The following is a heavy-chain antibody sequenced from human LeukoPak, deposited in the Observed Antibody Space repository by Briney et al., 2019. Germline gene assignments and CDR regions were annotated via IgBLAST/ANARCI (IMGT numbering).Heavy chain of an antibody. Sequence: SETLSLTCAVSGYSISSGYYWGWIRQPPGKGLEWIGSIHHSGSTYYNPSLKSRVTISVDTSKNQFSLKLSSVTAADTAVYYCARHAYYYDSSGYPDAFDIWGQGTMVTVSS. J-gene: IGHJ3*02. CDR2: IHHSGST. CDR1: GYSISSGYY. D-gene: IGHD3-22*01. V-gene: IGHV4-38-2*01. CDR3: ARHAYYYDSSGYPDAFDI.